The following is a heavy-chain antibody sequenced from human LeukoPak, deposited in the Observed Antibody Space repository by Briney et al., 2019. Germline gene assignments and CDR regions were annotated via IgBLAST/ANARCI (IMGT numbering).Heavy chain of an antibody. Sequence: GGSPRLSCAASGFTFSSYAMSWVRQAPGKGLEWVSAISGSGGSTYYADSVKGRFTISRDNSKNTVYLQMSSLRAEDTALYYCARSVPDYTRFDYWGQGALVTVSP. CDR3: ARSVPDYTRFDY. V-gene: IGHV3-23*01. J-gene: IGHJ4*02. CDR1: GFTFSSYA. D-gene: IGHD4-11*01. CDR2: ISGSGGST.